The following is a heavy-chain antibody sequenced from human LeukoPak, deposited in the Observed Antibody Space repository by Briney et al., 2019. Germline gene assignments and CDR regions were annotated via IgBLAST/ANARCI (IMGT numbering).Heavy chain of an antibody. J-gene: IGHJ4*02. CDR2: MYYSGST. D-gene: IGHD5-18*01. CDR1: GGSISTSSYY. V-gene: IGHV4-39*01. Sequence: SETLSLTCTVSGGSISTSSYYWGWIRQPPGKGLEWIGSMYYSGSTYYNPSLQSRVTISVDTSKNQFSLRLTSVTAADTAAYYCARQGGLWLRAPFDYWGQGTLVTVSS. CDR3: ARQGGLWLRAPFDY.